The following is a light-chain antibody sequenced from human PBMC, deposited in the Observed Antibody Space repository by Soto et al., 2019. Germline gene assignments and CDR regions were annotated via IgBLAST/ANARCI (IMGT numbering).Light chain of an antibody. CDR3: QQYGSSLIFT. V-gene: IGKV3-20*01. CDR1: QSVSSSY. J-gene: IGKJ3*01. CDR2: GAS. Sequence: EIVLTQSPGTLSLSPGERATLSCRASQSVSSSYLAWYQQQPGQAPRLLIYGASSRATVIQDSFSGSGSGTDFTLTISRLEPDDSAVYYCQQYGSSLIFTFGPGTKVDIQ.